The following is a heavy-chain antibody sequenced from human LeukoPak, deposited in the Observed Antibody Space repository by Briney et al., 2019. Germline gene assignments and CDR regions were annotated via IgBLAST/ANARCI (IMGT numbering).Heavy chain of an antibody. CDR1: GGSISSSNW. CDR3: ARARTGDSPHDAFDI. V-gene: IGHV4-4*02. D-gene: IGHD7-27*01. Sequence: ASETLSLTCAVSGGSISSSNWWSWVRQPPGKGLEWIGEIYHSGSTNYNPSLKSRVTISVDKSKNQFSLKLSSVTAADTAVYYCARARTGDSPHDAFDIWGQGTMVTVSS. CDR2: IYHSGST. J-gene: IGHJ3*02.